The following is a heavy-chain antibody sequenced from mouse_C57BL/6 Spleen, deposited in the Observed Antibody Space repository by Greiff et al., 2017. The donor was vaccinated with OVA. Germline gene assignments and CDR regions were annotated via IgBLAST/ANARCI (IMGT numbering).Heavy chain of an antibody. J-gene: IGHJ3*01. CDR3: ARSLITTVVAPFAY. V-gene: IGHV1-64*01. D-gene: IGHD1-1*01. Sequence: QVQLQQPGAELVKPGASVKLSCKASGYTFTSYWMHWVKQRPGQGLEWIGMIHPNSGSTNYNETFKSKATLTVDKSSSTAYMQLRSLTSEDSAVYYCARSLITTVVAPFAYWGQGTLVTVSA. CDR1: GYTFTSYW. CDR2: IHPNSGST.